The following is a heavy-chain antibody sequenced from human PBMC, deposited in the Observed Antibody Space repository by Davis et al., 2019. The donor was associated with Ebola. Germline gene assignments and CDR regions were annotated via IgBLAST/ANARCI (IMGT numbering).Heavy chain of an antibody. V-gene: IGHV4-59*01. CDR3: ARGGLVPAALYL. CDR2: VAYTGHA. CDR1: GASMTSYY. Sequence: PSETLSLTCTVSGASMTSYYWRWIRQAPGKGLEWIGYVAYTGHAIHNPSLESRATISGDTSKKQFSLRLNSVTAADTAVYYCARGGLVPAALYLWGRGTMVTVSS. D-gene: IGHD2-2*01. J-gene: IGHJ3*01.